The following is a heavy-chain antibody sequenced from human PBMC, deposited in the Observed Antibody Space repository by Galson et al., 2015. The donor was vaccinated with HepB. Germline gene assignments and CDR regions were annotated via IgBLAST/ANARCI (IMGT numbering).Heavy chain of an antibody. CDR1: GFTFSSYA. CDR2: ISSNGGST. V-gene: IGHV3-64D*06. J-gene: IGHJ5*02. CDR3: VKEPLDP. Sequence: SLRLSCAASGFTFSSYAMHWVRQAPGKGLEYVPAISSNGGSTYYADSVKGRFTISRDNPKNTLYLQMSSLRAEDTAVYYCVKEPLDPWGQGTLVTVSS.